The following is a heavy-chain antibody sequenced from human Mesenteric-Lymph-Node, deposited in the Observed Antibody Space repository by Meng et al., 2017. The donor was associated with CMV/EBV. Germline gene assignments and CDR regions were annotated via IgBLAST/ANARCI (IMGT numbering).Heavy chain of an antibody. CDR2: LSYDGINR. CDR1: GFTFSSYG. V-gene: IGHV3-30*03. Sequence: GESLKISCAASGFTFSSYGMHWVRQAPGKGLEWVAGLSYDGINRYYADSVKGRFTISRDNSKNTLYLQMDSLRAEDMAVYYCARGRDDIVVVPAAIPYWGQGTLVTVSS. J-gene: IGHJ4*02. D-gene: IGHD2-2*01. CDR3: ARGRDDIVVVPAAIPY.